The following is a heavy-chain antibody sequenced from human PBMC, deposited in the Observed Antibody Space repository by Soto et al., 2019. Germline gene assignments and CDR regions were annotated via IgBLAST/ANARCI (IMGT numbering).Heavy chain of an antibody. CDR3: ARDVFTVISSGGFDY. CDR1: GYTFSSYG. CDR2: ISAGKGDT. D-gene: IGHD1-26*01. V-gene: IGHV1-18*04. Sequence: VQLVQSGAEVRKPGASVKVSCKASGYTFSSYGISWVRQAPGKGLEWMGWISAGKGDTNYAQKFQARVSMTTDTSTSTAYMELRSLTSDDTAIYYWARDVFTVISSGGFDYWGQGTLVTVSS. J-gene: IGHJ4*02.